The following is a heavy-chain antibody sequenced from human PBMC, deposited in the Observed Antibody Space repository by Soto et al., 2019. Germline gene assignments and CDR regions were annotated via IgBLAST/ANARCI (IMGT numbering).Heavy chain of an antibody. Sequence: QVQLQESGPGLVKPSQTLSLTCTVSGGSISSGGYYWSWIRQHPGKGLEWIGYIYYSGSTYYNPSLKSRVTISVDTSKNQFSLKLSSVTAADTAVYYCARDILTNSYYYGMDVWGQGTTVTVSS. D-gene: IGHD3-9*01. CDR3: ARDILTNSYYYGMDV. CDR1: GGSISSGGYY. J-gene: IGHJ6*02. V-gene: IGHV4-31*03. CDR2: IYYSGST.